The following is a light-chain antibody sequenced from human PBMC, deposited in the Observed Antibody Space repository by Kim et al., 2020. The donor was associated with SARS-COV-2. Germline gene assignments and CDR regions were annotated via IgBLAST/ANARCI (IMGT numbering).Light chain of an antibody. CDR2: EDT. Sequence: QARTISCTGTSSDVGGYNYVYWYQQGPGKAPKLLIYEDTNRPSGIPVRVSGSKSGDTAALTVSGLQVEDAADYDCSSYTRTLYVFGTGTKVTVL. CDR3: SSYTRTLYV. V-gene: IGLV2-8*01. J-gene: IGLJ1*01. CDR1: SSDVGGYNY.